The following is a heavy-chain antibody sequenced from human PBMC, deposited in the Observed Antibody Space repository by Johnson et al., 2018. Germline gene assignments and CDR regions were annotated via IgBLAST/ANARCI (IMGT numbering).Heavy chain of an antibody. V-gene: IGHV3-13*01. Sequence: EVQLVESGGGLVQPGRSLRLSCAASGFTFDDYAMHWVRQVTGKGLEWVSAIGTAGDTYYLGSVKGRFTISRENAKNSLYLQMNSLGPGDTAVYYCVRGPYSCYDYLDGESLDAFDIWGQGTMVTVSS. CDR3: VRGPYSCYDYLDGESLDAFDI. D-gene: IGHD5-12*01. CDR2: IGTAGDT. J-gene: IGHJ3*02. CDR1: GFTFDDYA.